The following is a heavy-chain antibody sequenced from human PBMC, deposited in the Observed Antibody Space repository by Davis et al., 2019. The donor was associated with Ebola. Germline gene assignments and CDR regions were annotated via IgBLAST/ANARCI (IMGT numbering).Heavy chain of an antibody. J-gene: IGHJ4*02. CDR2: MYADGGT. Sequence: PGGSLRLSCAASGFTVSTYYINWVRQAPGKGLEWVSVMYADGGTYNADSVKARFTVSRDNSTNTVYLQMNSLRAEDTAAYYCARGSLWGRGTLVIVSS. V-gene: IGHV3-66*01. CDR1: GFTVSTYY. CDR3: ARGSL.